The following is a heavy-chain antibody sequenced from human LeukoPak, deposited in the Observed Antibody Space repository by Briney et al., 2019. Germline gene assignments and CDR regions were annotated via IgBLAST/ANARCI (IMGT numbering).Heavy chain of an antibody. V-gene: IGHV1-3*01. CDR3: AKDLAAAGTYWFDP. CDR1: GYTFSNYA. CDR2: INAGNGNT. D-gene: IGHD6-13*01. Sequence: GASVKVSCKASGYTFSNYAIHWVRQAPGQRLEWMGWINAGNGNTKYSQNFQGRVTITRDTSATTAYMELSSLRSEDTAVYYCAKDLAAAGTYWFDPWGQGTPVTVSS. J-gene: IGHJ5*02.